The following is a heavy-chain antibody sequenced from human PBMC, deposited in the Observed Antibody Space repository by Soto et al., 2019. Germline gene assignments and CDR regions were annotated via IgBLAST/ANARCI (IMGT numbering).Heavy chain of an antibody. D-gene: IGHD6-13*01. V-gene: IGHV4-4*02. CDR1: GGSISSTNW. CDR3: AFPATADFDY. J-gene: IGHJ4*02. CDR2: IYHSGTT. Sequence: QVQLQESGPGLVKPSGTLSLTCAVSGGSISSTNWWTCVRQSPGRGLEWIGEIYHSGTTNYSPSLKSRVNIAVDMSTNHLSLTLISVTAAAAAVYYCAFPATADFDYWGKGILVTVSS.